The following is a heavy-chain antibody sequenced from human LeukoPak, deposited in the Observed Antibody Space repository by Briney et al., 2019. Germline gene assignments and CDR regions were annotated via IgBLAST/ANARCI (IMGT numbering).Heavy chain of an antibody. V-gene: IGHV1-2*02. Sequence: ASVKVSCKASEYNFTAYYLHWVRQAPGQGLEWVGWFNPNSGATNCAQKFQGRVTMTRDTSISTASMELSRLTSDDTAVYYCARDLRSGTDGNYAMDVWGQGTTVVVSS. J-gene: IGHJ6*02. CDR1: EYNFTAYY. CDR3: ARDLRSGTDGNYAMDV. CDR2: FNPNSGAT. D-gene: IGHD1-26*01.